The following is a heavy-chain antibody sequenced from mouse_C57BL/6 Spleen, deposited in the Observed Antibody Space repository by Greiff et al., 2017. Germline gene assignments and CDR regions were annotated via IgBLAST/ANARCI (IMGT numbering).Heavy chain of an antibody. V-gene: IGHV5-17*01. CDR3: ARGKNDYDYAMDY. J-gene: IGHJ4*01. D-gene: IGHD2-4*01. CDR2: ISSGSSTI. CDR1: GFTFSDYG. Sequence: EVQGVESGGGLVKPGGSLKLSCAASGFTFSDYGMHWVRQAPEKGLEWVAYISSGSSTIYYADTVKGRFTISRDNAKNTLFLQRTSLRSEDTAMYYCARGKNDYDYAMDYWGQGTSVTVSS.